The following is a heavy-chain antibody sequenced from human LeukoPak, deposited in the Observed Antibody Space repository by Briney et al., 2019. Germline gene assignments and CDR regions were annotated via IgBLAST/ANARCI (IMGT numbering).Heavy chain of an antibody. V-gene: IGHV3-48*03. CDR3: AELGITMIGGV. CDR2: ISSSGSTI. CDR1: GVTFSSYE. J-gene: IGHJ6*04. Sequence: GGSLRLSCAASGVTFSSYEMNWVRPAPGKGLEWVSYISSSGSTIYYAGSVKGRFTISRDNAKNSLYLQMNTLRAEDTAVYYCAELGITMIGGVWGKGTTVTTSS. D-gene: IGHD3-10*02.